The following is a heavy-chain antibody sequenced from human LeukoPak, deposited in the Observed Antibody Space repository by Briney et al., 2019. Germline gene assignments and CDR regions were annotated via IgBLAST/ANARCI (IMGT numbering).Heavy chain of an antibody. Sequence: GGSLRLSCGASGFTFSNAWMSWVRQAPGKGLEWVGRIKSETDGGTTDYAAPVKGRFTISRDDSKSTLYLQMNSLKTEDTAVYYCSGCSSTSCSSLYMDVWGKGTRVTVSS. CDR1: GFTFSNAW. V-gene: IGHV3-15*01. CDR2: IKSETDGGTT. D-gene: IGHD2-2*01. CDR3: SGCSSTSCSSLYMDV. J-gene: IGHJ6*03.